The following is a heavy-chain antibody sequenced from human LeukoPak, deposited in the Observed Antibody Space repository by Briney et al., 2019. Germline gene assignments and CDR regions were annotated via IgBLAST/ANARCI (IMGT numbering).Heavy chain of an antibody. CDR3: ARAWFGESFDY. D-gene: IGHD3-10*01. CDR1: GFTFSSYS. CDR2: ISSSSSYI. V-gene: IGHV3-21*01. Sequence: GGSLRLSCAASGFTFSSYSMSWVRQAPGKGLEWVSSISSSSSYIYYADSVKGRFTISRDNAKNSLYLQMNSLRAEDTAVYYCARAWFGESFDYWGQGTLVTVSS. J-gene: IGHJ4*02.